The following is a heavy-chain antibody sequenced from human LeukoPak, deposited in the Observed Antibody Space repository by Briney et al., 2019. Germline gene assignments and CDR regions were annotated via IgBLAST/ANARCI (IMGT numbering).Heavy chain of an antibody. V-gene: IGHV3-30*02. D-gene: IGHD6-13*01. CDR3: AKDFSSSSWIRFDY. J-gene: IGHJ4*02. CDR2: IRYDGSNK. CDR1: GFTFSSYG. Sequence: GGSLRLSCAASGFTFSSYGMHWVRQAPGKGLEWVAFIRYDGSNKYYADSVKGRFTISRDNSKSTLYLHMHSLSADDTALYYCAKDFSSSSWIRFDYWGQGALVTVSS.